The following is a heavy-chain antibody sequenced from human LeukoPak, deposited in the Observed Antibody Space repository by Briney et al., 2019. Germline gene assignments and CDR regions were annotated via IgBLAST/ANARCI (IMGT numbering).Heavy chain of an antibody. D-gene: IGHD4-23*01. CDR1: GGSVDSSDYY. V-gene: IGHV4-30-2*01. Sequence: SETLSLTCTISGGSVDSSDYYWTWIRRPPGKGLEWIGYISHTGGTYYNSSLLSRVTISLDKSKSQFFLTLGSVTAADTAVYYCARLYGGNSVNDDNWFDPWGQGTLVTVSS. CDR3: ARLYGGNSVNDDNWFDP. CDR2: ISHTGGT. J-gene: IGHJ5*02.